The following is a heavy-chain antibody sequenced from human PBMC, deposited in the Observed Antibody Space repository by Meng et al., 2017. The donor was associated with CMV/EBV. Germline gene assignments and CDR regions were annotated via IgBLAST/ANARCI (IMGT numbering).Heavy chain of an antibody. Sequence: GPLRLSCTVSGGSISSSSYYWGWIRQPPGKGLEWIGSIYYSGSTYYNPSLKSRVTISVDTSKNQFSLKLSSVTAADTAVYYCARHKGASSSWRGGFDYWGQGTLVTVSS. CDR2: IYYSGST. D-gene: IGHD6-13*01. J-gene: IGHJ4*02. CDR1: GGSISSSSYY. V-gene: IGHV4-39*01. CDR3: ARHKGASSSWRGGFDY.